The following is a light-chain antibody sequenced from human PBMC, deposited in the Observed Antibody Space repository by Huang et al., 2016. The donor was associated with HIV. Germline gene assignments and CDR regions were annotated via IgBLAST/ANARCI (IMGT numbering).Light chain of an antibody. Sequence: DIEMTQSPSSLSASVGDRVTITCRANQAISNSLAWYQQKPGRAPKLMVYAATKLERGVPSRFSGRGSGTDYTRTISSLQTEDLATYYCQQYDRNPVTFGHGTKVEIK. J-gene: IGKJ1*01. V-gene: IGKV1-NL1*01. CDR2: AAT. CDR1: QAISNS. CDR3: QQYDRNPVT.